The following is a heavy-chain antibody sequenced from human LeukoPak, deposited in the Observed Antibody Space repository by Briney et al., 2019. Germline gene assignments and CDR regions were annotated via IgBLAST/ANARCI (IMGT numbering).Heavy chain of an antibody. J-gene: IGHJ4*02. CDR2: ASGFTF. CDR3: TREGGAAAADY. Sequence: ASGFTFEYAASVKGRFTISRGDSKSIAYLQMNSLKTEDTAVYYCTREGGAAAADYWGQGTLVTVSS. V-gene: IGHV3-49*02. D-gene: IGHD6-13*01.